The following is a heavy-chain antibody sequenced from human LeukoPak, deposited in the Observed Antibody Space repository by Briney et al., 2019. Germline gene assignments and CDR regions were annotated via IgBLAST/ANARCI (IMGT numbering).Heavy chain of an antibody. V-gene: IGHV1-8*01. Sequence: ASVKVSCKASGYTFTSYDINWVRQATGQGLEWMGWMNPNSGNTGYAQKFQGRVTMTTDTSTSTAYMELRSLRSDDTAVYYCARGVGVVAAPYYYYYGMDVWGQGTTVTVSS. CDR2: MNPNSGNT. J-gene: IGHJ6*02. CDR1: GYTFTSYD. CDR3: ARGVGVVAAPYYYYYGMDV. D-gene: IGHD2-15*01.